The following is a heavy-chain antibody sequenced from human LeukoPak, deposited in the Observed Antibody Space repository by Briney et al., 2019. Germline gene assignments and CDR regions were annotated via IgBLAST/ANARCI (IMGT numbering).Heavy chain of an antibody. Sequence: PSETLSLTCAVSGDSISSSNWWSWVRPSPGKGLEWIGETSPSGSTNYSPSLQSRVTISVDKSKNQLSLRLNFVTAADTAIYYCVREFADDAFDIWGQGTMVTVSS. CDR2: TSPSGST. CDR3: VREFADDAFDI. V-gene: IGHV4-4*02. D-gene: IGHD2-21*01. CDR1: GDSISSSNW. J-gene: IGHJ3*02.